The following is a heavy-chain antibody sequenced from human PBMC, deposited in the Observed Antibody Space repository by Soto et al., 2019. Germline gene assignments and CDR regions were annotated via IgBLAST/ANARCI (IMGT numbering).Heavy chain of an antibody. J-gene: IGHJ5*02. CDR3: ARKGYCRGGSCSSLDP. D-gene: IGHD2-15*01. CDR2: IIPIFGTA. CDR1: GGTFSSYA. V-gene: IGHV1-69*13. Sequence: SVKVSCNASGGTFSSYAISWVRQAPGHGLEWMGGIIPIFGTANYAQKFQGRVTITADESTSTAYMELSSLRSEDTAVYYCARKGYCRGGSCSSLDPWGQGTLVTVYS.